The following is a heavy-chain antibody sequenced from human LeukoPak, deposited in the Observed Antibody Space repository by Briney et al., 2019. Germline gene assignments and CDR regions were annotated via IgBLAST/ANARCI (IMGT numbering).Heavy chain of an antibody. J-gene: IGHJ6*03. CDR1: GGTFSSYA. CDR2: IIPIFDTA. V-gene: IGHV1-69*06. D-gene: IGHD6-13*01. Sequence: ASVKVSCKASGGTFSSYAISWVRQAPGQGLEWMGGIIPIFDTANYAQQFQGRVTITADKSTSTAYMELSSLRAEDTAVYYCARCLAAAGPKYYYYYYMDVWGKGTTVTVSS. CDR3: ARCLAAAGPKYYYYYYMDV.